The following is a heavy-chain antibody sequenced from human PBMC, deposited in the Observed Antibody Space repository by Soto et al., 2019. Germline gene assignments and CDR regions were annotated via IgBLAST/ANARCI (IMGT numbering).Heavy chain of an antibody. CDR1: GFTFSSYW. D-gene: IGHD3-22*01. V-gene: IGHV3-74*01. CDR2: VNSDGRST. Sequence: GGSLRLSCAACGFTFSSYWMHWVRQAPGKGLVWVSRVNSDGRSTNYADSVKGRFTISRDNAKNTLYLQMNSLRAEDTAVYYCARDRAYYDSSGHGYWGQGTLVTVSS. CDR3: ARDRAYYDSSGHGY. J-gene: IGHJ4*02.